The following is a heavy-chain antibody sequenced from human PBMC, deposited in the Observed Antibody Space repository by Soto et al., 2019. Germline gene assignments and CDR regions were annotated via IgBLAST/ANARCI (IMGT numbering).Heavy chain of an antibody. CDR3: ARYSGYAPYYFDY. J-gene: IGHJ4*02. CDR2: IYYSGST. V-gene: IGHV4-4*02. D-gene: IGHD5-12*01. Sequence: SETLSLTCAVSGASVSSTYWWSWVRQPPGKGPEWIGYIYYSGSTNYNPSLKSRVTISVDTSKNQFSLKLSSVTAADTAVYYCARYSGYAPYYFDYWGQGTLVTVSS. CDR1: GASVSSTYW.